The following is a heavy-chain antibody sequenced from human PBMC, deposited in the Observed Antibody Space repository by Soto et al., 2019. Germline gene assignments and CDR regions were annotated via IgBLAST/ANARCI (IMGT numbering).Heavy chain of an antibody. CDR3: ARHCPQDCISIRCHRNWFDP. V-gene: IGHV4-30-4*01. J-gene: IGHJ5*02. CDR1: GDSITSGESY. Sequence: SETLSLTCTVSGDSITSGESYWSWIRQPPGKGLEWIGYIYYSGSTYYNPSLKSRISISVDTSKNQFSLKLRSVTAADTAVYYCARHCPQDCISIRCHRNWFDPWGQGTLVTLSS. CDR2: IYYSGST. D-gene: IGHD2-2*01.